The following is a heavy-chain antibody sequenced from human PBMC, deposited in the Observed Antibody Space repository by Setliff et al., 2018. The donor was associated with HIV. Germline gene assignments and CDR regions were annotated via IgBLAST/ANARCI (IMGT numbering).Heavy chain of an antibody. CDR2: ISSSGTT. J-gene: IGHJ4*02. D-gene: IGHD2-15*01. Sequence: SETLSLTCVVSDDSFSNYDWTWIRQPPGKALQWIGYISSSGTTNYNPSLRSRVTISIETSNTHFSLWLRSVTAAVTATYFCARLGRAIDDGGSSLRLDFWGQGMLVTVSS. CDR1: DDSFSNYD. V-gene: IGHV4-4*09. CDR3: ARLGRAIDDGGSSLRLDF.